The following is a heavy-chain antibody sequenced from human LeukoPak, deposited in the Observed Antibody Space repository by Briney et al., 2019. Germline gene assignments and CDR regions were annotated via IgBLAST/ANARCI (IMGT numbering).Heavy chain of an antibody. CDR2: ISSSGSTI. CDR1: GFTFSDYY. Sequence: PGGSLRLSCAASGFTFSDYYMSWIRQAPGKGLEWVSYISSSGSTIYYADSVKGRFTISRDNAKNSLYLQMNSLRAEDTAVYYCANSGPYYYDSSGPVAFDIWGQGTMVTVSS. CDR3: ANSGPYYYDSSGPVAFDI. D-gene: IGHD3-22*01. J-gene: IGHJ3*02. V-gene: IGHV3-11*04.